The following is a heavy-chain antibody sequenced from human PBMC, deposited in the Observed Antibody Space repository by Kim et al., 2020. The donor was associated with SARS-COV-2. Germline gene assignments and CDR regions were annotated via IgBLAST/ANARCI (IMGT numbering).Heavy chain of an antibody. Sequence: SVKVSCKASGGTFSSYAISWVRQAPGQGLEWMGRIIPILGIANYAQKFQGRVTITADKSTSTAYMELISLRSEDTAVYYCAREGYCSSTSCYSWFDPWGQGTLVTVSS. CDR2: IIPILGIA. D-gene: IGHD2-2*02. CDR3: AREGYCSSTSCYSWFDP. CDR1: GGTFSSYA. V-gene: IGHV1-69*04. J-gene: IGHJ5*02.